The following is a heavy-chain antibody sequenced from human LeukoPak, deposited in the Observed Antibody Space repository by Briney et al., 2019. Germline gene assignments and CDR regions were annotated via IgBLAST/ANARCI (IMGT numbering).Heavy chain of an antibody. D-gene: IGHD3-10*01. CDR2: ISYDGSNK. V-gene: IGHV3-30-3*01. CDR3: ARAWLRGITMVRGVLGY. J-gene: IGHJ4*02. Sequence: GGSLRLSCAASGVTFSSYAMHWVRQAPGKGLEWVAVISYDGSNKYYADSVKGRFTISRDNSKNTLYLQMNSLRAEDTAVYYCARAWLRGITMVRGVLGYWGQGTLVTVSS. CDR1: GVTFSSYA.